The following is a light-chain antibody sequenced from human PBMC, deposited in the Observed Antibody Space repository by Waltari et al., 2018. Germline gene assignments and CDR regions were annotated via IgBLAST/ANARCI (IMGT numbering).Light chain of an antibody. CDR3: QAWDSSTVI. V-gene: IGLV3-1*01. CDR1: NLGRKY. CDR2: QDS. J-gene: IGLJ2*01. Sequence: SYELTQPPSVSVSPGQRASITCSAYNLGRKYVCWYQQKPGQSPVLIIYQDSERPSGIPERFSGSNSGDTATLTISGTQTVDEADYYCQAWDSSTVIFGGGTKLTVL.